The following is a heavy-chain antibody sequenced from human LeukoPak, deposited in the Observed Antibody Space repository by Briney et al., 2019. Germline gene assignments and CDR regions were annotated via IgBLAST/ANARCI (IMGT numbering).Heavy chain of an antibody. J-gene: IGHJ4*02. CDR3: AADYNILTGYFSDLGY. Sequence: GGSLSLFCAASGFTLSSYSMSWVRQAPGKGLEWVSSITASADATFYSDSVKGRFTSSRDNSKNTLNLQMNSLRPDDTAIYYCAADYNILTGYFSDLGYWGQGTLVTVSS. CDR2: ITASADAT. V-gene: IGHV3-23*01. D-gene: IGHD3-9*01. CDR1: GFTLSSYS.